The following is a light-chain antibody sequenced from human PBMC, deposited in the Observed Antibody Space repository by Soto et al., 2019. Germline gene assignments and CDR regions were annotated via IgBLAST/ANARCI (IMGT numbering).Light chain of an antibody. V-gene: IGLV1-47*01. Sequence: QSVLTQPPSASVTPGQRVTISCSGSSSNFGSNYVYWYQQLPGTAPKLLIYRNNQRPSGVPDRFSGSKSGTSASLAISGLRSEDEADYYCAAWDDSLSAFYVFGTGTKVTVL. CDR2: RNN. CDR1: SSNFGSNY. CDR3: AAWDDSLSAFYV. J-gene: IGLJ1*01.